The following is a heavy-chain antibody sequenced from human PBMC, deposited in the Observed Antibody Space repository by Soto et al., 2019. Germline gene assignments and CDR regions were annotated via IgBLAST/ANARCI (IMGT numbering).Heavy chain of an antibody. D-gene: IGHD1-26*01. CDR1: GYTFTTYA. V-gene: IGHV1-3*01. CDR3: GRSVVGATGEILYNAMDV. Sequence: QVQLVQSGAEVKKPGASVKVSCKAPGYTFTTYALHWVRQAPGQRPEWMGWINPASGHTKYSKKFQDRVTMTRDTSASTGYMELSSLRSEDTAVYYCGRSVVGATGEILYNAMDVWGQGTTVTVSS. J-gene: IGHJ6*02. CDR2: INPASGHT.